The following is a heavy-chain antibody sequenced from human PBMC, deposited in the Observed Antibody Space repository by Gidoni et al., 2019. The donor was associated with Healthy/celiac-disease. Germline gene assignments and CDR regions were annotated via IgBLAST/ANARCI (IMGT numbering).Heavy chain of an antibody. CDR2: ISGSGGST. CDR3: AKDGGKQWLAEPFQH. V-gene: IGHV3-23*04. J-gene: IGHJ1*01. Sequence: ELQPVESGRGVVQPGGSLGLPCAASGFTFSSYAMSWVRQAPGKGLDGVSAISGSGGSTYYADSVKGRFTISRDNSKNTLYLQMNSLRAEDTAVYYCAKDGGKQWLAEPFQHWGQGTLVTVSS. CDR1: GFTFSSYA. D-gene: IGHD6-19*01.